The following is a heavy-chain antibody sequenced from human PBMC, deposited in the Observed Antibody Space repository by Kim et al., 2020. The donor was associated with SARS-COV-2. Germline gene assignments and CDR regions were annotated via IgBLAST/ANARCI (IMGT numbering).Heavy chain of an antibody. J-gene: IGHJ4*02. CDR2: IYPDDSDT. V-gene: IGHV5-51*01. Sequence: GESLKISCSASGYIFSDYWIGWVRQMPGKGLEWMGVIYPDDSDTKYGPSFRGQVTISVDKSLNTTYLQWNRLKASDTAIYYCSRVEKDRYFDYWGQGTLVTVSS. CDR1: GYIFSDYW. D-gene: IGHD2-15*01. CDR3: SRVEKDRYFDY.